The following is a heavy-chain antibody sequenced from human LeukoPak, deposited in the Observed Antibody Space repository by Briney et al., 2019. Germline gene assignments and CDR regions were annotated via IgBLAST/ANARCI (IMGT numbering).Heavy chain of an antibody. CDR2: IYPGDSDT. V-gene: IGHV5-51*01. Sequence: GESLKISCKGSGYSFTSYWIGWVRQMPGKGLEWMGIIYPGDSDTRYSPSFQGQVTISADKSISTAYLQWSSLKASDTAMYYCARHVGYGGNPDGFDYWGQGTLVTVSS. J-gene: IGHJ4*02. D-gene: IGHD4-23*01. CDR3: ARHVGYGGNPDGFDY. CDR1: GYSFTSYW.